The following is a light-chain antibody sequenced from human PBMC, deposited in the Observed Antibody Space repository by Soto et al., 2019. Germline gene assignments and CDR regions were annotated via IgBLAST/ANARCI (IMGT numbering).Light chain of an antibody. J-gene: IGKJ1*01. V-gene: IGKV3-15*01. CDR2: GAS. CDR1: QSVSSK. Sequence: EIVMTQSPATLSVSPGERATLSCRASQSVSSKLAWYQQKPGQAPRVLIFGASTRATGIPARFSSSGSGTEFTLTISSLQSEDFAVYYCQHYNDWPPTWTFGQGTSVEIK. CDR3: QHYNDWPPTWT.